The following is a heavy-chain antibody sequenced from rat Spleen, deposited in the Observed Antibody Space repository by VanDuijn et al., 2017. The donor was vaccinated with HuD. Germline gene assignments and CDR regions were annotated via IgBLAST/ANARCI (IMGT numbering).Heavy chain of an antibody. V-gene: IGHV3-1*01. J-gene: IGHJ3*01. Sequence: EVQPQESGPGLVKPSQSLSLTCSVTGYSITSSYRWNWIRKFPGNKLEWIGHISYSGSTSYNPSLKSRISITRDTSKNQFFLQLNSVTTEDTATYYCARQDNYVGFAYWGQGTLVTVSS. CDR3: ARQDNYVGFAY. D-gene: IGHD1-10*01. CDR2: ISYSGST. CDR1: GYSITSSY.